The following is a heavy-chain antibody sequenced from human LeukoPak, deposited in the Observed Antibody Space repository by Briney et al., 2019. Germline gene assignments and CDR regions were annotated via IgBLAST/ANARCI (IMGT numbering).Heavy chain of an antibody. CDR2: IYYSGST. Sequence: SETLSLTCTVSGGSISSYYWGWIRQPPGKGLEWIGSIYYSGSTYYNPSLKSRVTISVDTSKNQFSLKLSSVTAADTAVYYCARDVRVIAAAGFDYWGQGTLVTVSS. V-gene: IGHV4-39*07. D-gene: IGHD6-13*01. CDR3: ARDVRVIAAAGFDY. J-gene: IGHJ4*02. CDR1: GGSISSYY.